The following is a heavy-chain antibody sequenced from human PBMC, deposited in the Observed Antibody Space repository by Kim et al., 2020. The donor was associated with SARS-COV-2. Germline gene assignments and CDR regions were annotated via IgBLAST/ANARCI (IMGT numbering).Heavy chain of an antibody. J-gene: IGHJ6*02. V-gene: IGHV3-53*04. CDR3: ASYGMDV. Sequence: SGDITSAADAVKVRITISSHKSKNTLYLQMNSLRAEDAAVYYCASYGMDVWGQGTTVTVSS. CDR2: SGDIT.